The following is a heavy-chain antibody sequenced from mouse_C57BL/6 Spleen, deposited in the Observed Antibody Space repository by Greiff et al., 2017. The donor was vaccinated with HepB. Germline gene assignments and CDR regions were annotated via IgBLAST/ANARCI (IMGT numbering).Heavy chain of an antibody. D-gene: IGHD2-3*01. Sequence: QVQLQQPGAELVRPGTSVKLSCKASGYTFTSYWMHWVKQRPGQGLEWIGVIDPSDSYTNYNQKFKGKATLTVDTSSSTAYMQLSSLTSEDSAVYYCARSLDGYYVAWFAYWGQGTLVTVSA. V-gene: IGHV1-59*01. J-gene: IGHJ3*01. CDR3: ARSLDGYYVAWFAY. CDR1: GYTFTSYW. CDR2: IDPSDSYT.